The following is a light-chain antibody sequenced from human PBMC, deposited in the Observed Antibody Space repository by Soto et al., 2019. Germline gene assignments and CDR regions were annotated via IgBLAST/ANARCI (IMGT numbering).Light chain of an antibody. CDR3: SSSITNNIVV. Sequence: QSALTQPASVSGSPGQSTTISCTGTSSDVGDYNYVSWYQQHPGKAPKLIIYEVSHRLSGVSNRFSGSKSGHTASLTISGLQDDDEADYYCSSSITNNIVVFGGGTKVTVL. CDR2: EVS. J-gene: IGLJ2*01. CDR1: SSDVGDYNY. V-gene: IGLV2-14*01.